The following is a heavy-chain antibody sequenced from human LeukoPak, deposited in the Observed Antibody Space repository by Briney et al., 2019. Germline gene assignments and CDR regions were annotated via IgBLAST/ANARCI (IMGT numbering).Heavy chain of an antibody. CDR1: GGSISSGGYY. CDR2: IYYSGST. CDR3: ARDHYDFWSGYSDRGMDV. Sequence: PSETLSLTCTVSGGSISSGGYYWSWIRQHPGKGLEWIGYIYYSGSTYYNPSLKGRVTISVDTSKNQFSLKLSSVTAADTAVYYCARDHYDFWSGYSDRGMDVWGQGTTVTVSS. J-gene: IGHJ6*02. D-gene: IGHD3-3*01. V-gene: IGHV4-31*03.